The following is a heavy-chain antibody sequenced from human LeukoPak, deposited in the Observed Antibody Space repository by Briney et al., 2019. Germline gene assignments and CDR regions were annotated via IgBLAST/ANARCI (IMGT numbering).Heavy chain of an antibody. V-gene: IGHV3-48*02. D-gene: IGHD3-10*01. CDR2: ISSGSSTI. Sequence: KTGGSLRLSCAASGFTFSSYSMTWVRQAPGKGLEWVSYISSGSSTIKYADSVKGRFTISRDNAKNSLYLQMNSLRDEDTAVYYCASLARLNGSGSRDYWGQGTLVTVSS. J-gene: IGHJ4*02. CDR3: ASLARLNGSGSRDY. CDR1: GFTFSSYS.